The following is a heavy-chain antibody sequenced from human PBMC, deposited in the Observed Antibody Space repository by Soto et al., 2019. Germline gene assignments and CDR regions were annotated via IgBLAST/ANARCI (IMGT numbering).Heavy chain of an antibody. V-gene: IGHV3-53*01. CDR2: LYDVFGS. J-gene: IGHJ3*01. D-gene: IGHD1-1*01. CDR3: ASWHELEHAYDV. Sequence: DVQLVESGGGLIQPGESLRLSCAAFGLTVSGPKYVAWVRQAPGKGLEWVSALYDVFGSFYADSVKGRFTTSSDRSKSTVHLQMNDLRPDDTAVYYCASWHELEHAYDVWGQGTTVIVSS. CDR1: GLTVSGPKY.